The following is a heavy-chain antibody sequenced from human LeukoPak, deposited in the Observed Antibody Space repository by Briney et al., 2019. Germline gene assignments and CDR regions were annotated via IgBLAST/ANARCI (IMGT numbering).Heavy chain of an antibody. Sequence: GGSLRLSCAASGSTFSTYDMSWVRQAPGKGLEWVSAISGSGGSTFYADSVKGRFTISRDNSKNTLYLQMNSLRAEDTAVYYCAKFRGYSYGPIGYWGQGTLVTVSS. CDR3: AKFRGYSYGPIGY. CDR2: ISGSGGST. J-gene: IGHJ4*02. V-gene: IGHV3-23*01. D-gene: IGHD5-18*01. CDR1: GSTFSTYD.